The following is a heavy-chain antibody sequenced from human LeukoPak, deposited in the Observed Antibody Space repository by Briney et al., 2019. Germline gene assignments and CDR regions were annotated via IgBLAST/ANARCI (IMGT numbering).Heavy chain of an antibody. Sequence: ASVKLSCKAAGYSFTKYYMHWVRQAPGQGLEWMGWVNPNSGGTNYAQKFQGRVTMTRDTSISTAYMELSGLRSDDTAVYYCARRYCSSTSCYWFDPWGQGTLVTVSS. D-gene: IGHD2-2*01. V-gene: IGHV1-2*02. CDR1: GYSFTKYY. J-gene: IGHJ5*02. CDR3: ARRYCSSTSCYWFDP. CDR2: VNPNSGGT.